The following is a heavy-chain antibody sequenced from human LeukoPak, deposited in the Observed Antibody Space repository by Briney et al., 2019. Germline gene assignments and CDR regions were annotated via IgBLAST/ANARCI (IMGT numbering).Heavy chain of an antibody. CDR3: ARDYSGYGGYD. D-gene: IGHD5-12*01. J-gene: IGHJ4*02. Sequence: PGGSLRLSCAASGFTVSSHYMSWVRQAPGKGLEWVSDIYSGGSTYYADSVKGRFTISRDNSKNTLDLQMNSLRAEDTAIYYCARDYSGYGGYDWGQGTLVTVSS. CDR1: GFTVSSHY. V-gene: IGHV3-53*01. CDR2: IYSGGST.